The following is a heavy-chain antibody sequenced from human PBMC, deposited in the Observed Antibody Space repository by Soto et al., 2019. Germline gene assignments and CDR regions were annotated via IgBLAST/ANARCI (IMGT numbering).Heavy chain of an antibody. D-gene: IGHD2-15*01. CDR1: GFSLSTSGVG. J-gene: IGHJ4*02. CDR2: IYWDDDK. CDR3: AHTWEYCSSTSCLISWYCSGGSCYSPFDY. V-gene: IGHV2-5*02. Sequence: SGPTLVNPTQTLTLTCTFSGFSLSTSGVGVGWIRQPPGKALEWLALIYWDDDKRYSPSLKSRLTITKGTSKNQVVLTMANMDPVDTATYYCAHTWEYCSSTSCLISWYCSGGSCYSPFDYWGQGTLVTVSS.